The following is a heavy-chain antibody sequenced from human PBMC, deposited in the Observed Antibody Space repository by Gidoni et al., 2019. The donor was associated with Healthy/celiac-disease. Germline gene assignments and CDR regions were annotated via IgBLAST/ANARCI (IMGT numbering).Heavy chain of an antibody. J-gene: IGHJ4*02. D-gene: IGHD3-22*01. V-gene: IGHV3-11*06. CDR1: GFTFSDYY. CDR3: ARVRDSSGYYLIDY. CDR2: ISSSSSYT. Sequence: QVQLVESGGGLVKPGGSLRLSCAASGFTFSDYYMSWIRQAPGKGLEWVSYISSSSSYTKYADSVKGRFTIARDNAKNSLYLQMNSRRAEDTAVYYCARVRDSSGYYLIDYWGQGTLVTVSS.